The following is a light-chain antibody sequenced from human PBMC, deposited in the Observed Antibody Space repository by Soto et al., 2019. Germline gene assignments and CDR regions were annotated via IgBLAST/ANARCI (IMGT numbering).Light chain of an antibody. CDR1: QSVSSSY. CDR2: GAS. J-gene: IGKJ5*01. Sequence: ESVLTQSPGTLSLSPGERATLSCRASQSVSSSYLAWYQQKPGQAPRLLIYGASSRATGIPARFSGSGSGTDFTLTISSLEPEDFAVYYCQQRSNWRITFGQGTRLEIK. CDR3: QQRSNWRIT. V-gene: IGKV3D-20*02.